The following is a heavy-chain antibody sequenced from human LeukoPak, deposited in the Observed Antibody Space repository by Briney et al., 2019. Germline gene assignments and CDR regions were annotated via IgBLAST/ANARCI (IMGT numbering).Heavy chain of an antibody. D-gene: IGHD6-19*01. V-gene: IGHV1-18*01. Sequence: GASVKVSCKASGYTFTSYGISWVRQAPGQGLEWMGWISAYNGNTNYAQKLQGRVTVTTDTSTSTAYMELRSLRSDDTAVYYCARGRSGGWHDYYYYYMDVWGKGTTVTVSS. J-gene: IGHJ6*03. CDR3: ARGRSGGWHDYYYYYMDV. CDR2: ISAYNGNT. CDR1: GYTFTSYG.